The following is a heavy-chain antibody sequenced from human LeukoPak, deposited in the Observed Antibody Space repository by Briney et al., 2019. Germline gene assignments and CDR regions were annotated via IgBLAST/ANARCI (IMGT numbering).Heavy chain of an antibody. CDR2: INHSGST. J-gene: IGHJ5*02. CDR1: GGSFSGYY. D-gene: IGHD1-1*01. V-gene: IGHV4-34*01. Sequence: SETLSLTCAVYGGSFSGYYWSWIRQPPGKGLEWIGEINHSGSTNYNPSLKSRVTISVDTSKNQFSLKLTSVTAADTAVYYCARHRTVFDWFDPWGQGTQVTVSA. CDR3: ARHRTVFDWFDP.